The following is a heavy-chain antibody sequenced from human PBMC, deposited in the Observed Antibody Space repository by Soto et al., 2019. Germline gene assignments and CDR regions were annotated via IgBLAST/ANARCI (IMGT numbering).Heavy chain of an antibody. CDR1: CYTFTSYG. J-gene: IGHJ4*02. CDR3: ARGSDSGPPDY. V-gene: IGHV1-18*01. CDR2: IGVYNGNT. Sequence: MMSSKASCYTFTSYGISWLREADGQGLEWMGWIGVYNGNTNYAQKLQGIVTMTTDTSTSTAYMELRSLRSDDTAVYYCARGSDSGPPDYWGQGTLVTVSS. D-gene: IGHD1-26*01.